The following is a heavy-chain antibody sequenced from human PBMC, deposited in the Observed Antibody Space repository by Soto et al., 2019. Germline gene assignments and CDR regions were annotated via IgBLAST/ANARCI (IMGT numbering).Heavy chain of an antibody. D-gene: IGHD2-2*02. J-gene: IGHJ4*02. Sequence: GGSLRLSCSASGFTFSSYAMNWVRQAPGKGLEWVSSISASGGSTYYADSVKGRFTISRDISKNTLYLQMNRLRGEDTAVYYCVRGACTKTSCYILGYWGPGIQVTVSS. V-gene: IGHV3-23*01. CDR2: ISASGGST. CDR3: VRGACTKTSCYILGY. CDR1: GFTFSSYA.